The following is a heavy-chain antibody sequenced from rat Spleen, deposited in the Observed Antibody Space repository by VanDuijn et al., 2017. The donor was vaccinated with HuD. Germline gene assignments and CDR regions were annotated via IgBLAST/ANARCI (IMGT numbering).Heavy chain of an antibody. Sequence: EVQLVESGGGSVQPGRSLKLSCAASGFTFNKYDMAWVRQTPTKGLEWVASISTGGGNTYYRDSVKGRFTISRDNAKNTQYLQMDSLRSEDTATYYCERQLPSYWYFDFWGPGTMVTVSS. CDR1: GFTFNKYD. V-gene: IGHV5S14*01. D-gene: IGHD1-4*01. J-gene: IGHJ1*01. CDR2: ISTGGGNT. CDR3: ERQLPSYWYFDF.